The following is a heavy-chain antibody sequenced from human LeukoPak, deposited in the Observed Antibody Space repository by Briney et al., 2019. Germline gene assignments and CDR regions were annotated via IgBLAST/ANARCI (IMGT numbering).Heavy chain of an antibody. V-gene: IGHV3-73*01. CDR3: SRNPQDTAMVGNDY. Sequence: PGGSLKLSCAASGFDFSGSAMHWVRQASGKGLEWVGRIRSKGNNYATAYAASVKGRFTISRDDSKNTAYLQMNGLKNEDTAVYYCSRNPQDTAMVGNDYWGQGTLVTVSS. CDR2: IRSKGNNYAT. D-gene: IGHD5-18*01. J-gene: IGHJ4*02. CDR1: GFDFSGSA.